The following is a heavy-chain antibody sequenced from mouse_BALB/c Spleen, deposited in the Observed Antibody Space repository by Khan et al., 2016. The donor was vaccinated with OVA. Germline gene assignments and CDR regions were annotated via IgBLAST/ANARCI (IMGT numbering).Heavy chain of an antibody. CDR1: GFSLSSYN. Sequence: QVQLMQSGPGLVAPSQSLSITCTVSGFSLSSYNIHWVRQPPGKGLEWLGMIWGGGGTDYNSTLKSRLSISKDNSKSQVFLQMNRLQTDDSAMYYRARDYYGYDSYYDMDYWGQGTTVTVSS. J-gene: IGHJ4*01. CDR3: ARDYYGYDSYYDMDY. D-gene: IGHD2-14*01. CDR2: IWGGGGT. V-gene: IGHV2-6-4*01.